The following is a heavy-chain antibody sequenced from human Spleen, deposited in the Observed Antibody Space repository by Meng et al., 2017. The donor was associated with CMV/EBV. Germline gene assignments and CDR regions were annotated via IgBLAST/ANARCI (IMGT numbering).Heavy chain of an antibody. CDR1: TFSDYY. CDR3: ARDAASRFLEWLPLNWFDP. D-gene: IGHD3-3*01. CDR2: ISSSGSTI. Sequence: TFSDYYMSWIRQAPGKGLEWVSYISSSGSTIYYADSVKGRFTISRDNAKNSLYLQMNSLRAEDTAVYYCARDAASRFLEWLPLNWFDPWGQGTLVTVSS. V-gene: IGHV3-11*04. J-gene: IGHJ5*02.